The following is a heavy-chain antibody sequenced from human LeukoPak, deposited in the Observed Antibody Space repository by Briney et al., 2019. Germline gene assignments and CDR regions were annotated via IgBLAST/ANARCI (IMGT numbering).Heavy chain of an antibody. CDR1: GYTFTNYG. V-gene: IGHV1-18*01. Sequence: ASVKVSCTASGYTFTNYGISWVRQAPGQGLEWMGWINAYNGNTNYAQKLQGSVTMTTDISTSTAYMELRRLRADDTAVYYCARELSEHRYYYFWSGLFDYWGQGTLVSVS. CDR3: ARELSEHRYYYFWSGLFDY. D-gene: IGHD3-3*01. CDR2: INAYNGNT. J-gene: IGHJ4*02.